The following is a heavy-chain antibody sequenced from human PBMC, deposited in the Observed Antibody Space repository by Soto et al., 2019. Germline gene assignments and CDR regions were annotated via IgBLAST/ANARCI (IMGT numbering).Heavy chain of an antibody. V-gene: IGHV4-4*02. D-gene: IGHD6-6*01. Sequence: PSETLSLTCAVSGDSISSSEWWSWVRQPPGKGLEWIGEISHSGSTNYKSSLKSRVTISLDKSKNQFSLKLSFVTAADTAVYYCASRIGTRPFWGQGTLVTVS. J-gene: IGHJ4*02. CDR3: ASRIGTRPF. CDR1: GDSISSSEW. CDR2: ISHSGST.